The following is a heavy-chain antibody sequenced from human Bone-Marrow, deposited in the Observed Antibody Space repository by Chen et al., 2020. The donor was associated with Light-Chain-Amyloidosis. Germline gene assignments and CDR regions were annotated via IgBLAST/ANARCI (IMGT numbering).Heavy chain of an antibody. CDR2: FRFDGSDK. V-gene: IGHV3-30*02. Sequence: VRLVESGGGVVRPGGSRRLPWSVSGLSFTTHGFPWVRQAPGKGLEWVSFFRFDGSDKYYADSVKGRFTISRDDSKNTLYLQMNSLRPEDTAVYYCAQLYSYGRPFKHWGQGTLVSVSS. J-gene: IGHJ4*02. D-gene: IGHD5-18*01. CDR3: AQLYSYGRPFKH. CDR1: GLSFTTHG.